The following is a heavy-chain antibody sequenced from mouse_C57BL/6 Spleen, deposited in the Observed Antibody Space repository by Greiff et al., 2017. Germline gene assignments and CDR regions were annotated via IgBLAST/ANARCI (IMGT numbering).Heavy chain of an antibody. CDR3: ARPDYYGSRYWYFDV. Sequence: EVKLVVSGGGLVQPGGSLSLSCAASGFTFTDYYMSWVRQPPGKALEWLGFIRNKANGYTTEYSASVKGRFTISRDNSQSILYLQMNALRAEDSATYYCARPDYYGSRYWYFDVWGTGTTVTVSS. D-gene: IGHD1-1*01. CDR1: GFTFTDYY. V-gene: IGHV7-3*01. CDR2: IRNKANGYTT. J-gene: IGHJ1*03.